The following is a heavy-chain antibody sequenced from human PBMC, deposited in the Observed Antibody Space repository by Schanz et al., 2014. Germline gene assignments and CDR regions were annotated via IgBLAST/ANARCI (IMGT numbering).Heavy chain of an antibody. CDR3: ASERGYSYGYGAFDI. CDR1: GFTFNNYD. CDR2: ISGGGGSA. V-gene: IGHV3-23*04. D-gene: IGHD5-18*01. Sequence: EVQMVVSGGGLVQPGGSLRLSCAASGFTFNNYDMNWVRLVPGKGLECVSGISGGGGSAYYADSVKGRFTISRDNSKNTLYLQMNSLRAEDTALYYCASERGYSYGYGAFDIWGQGTMVTVSS. J-gene: IGHJ3*02.